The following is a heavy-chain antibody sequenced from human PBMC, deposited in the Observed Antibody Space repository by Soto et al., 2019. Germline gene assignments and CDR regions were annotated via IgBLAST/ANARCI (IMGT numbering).Heavy chain of an antibody. CDR1: GFTFSSYS. J-gene: IGHJ4*02. CDR2: ISSSSSYI. CDR3: ARGGIVRGTRFDF. D-gene: IGHD1-26*01. V-gene: IGHV3-21*01. Sequence: GGSLRLSCAASGFTFSSYSMNWVRHAPGKGLEWVSSISSSSSYIYYADSVKGRFTISRDNAKNSLYLQMNSLRAEDTAVYYCARGGIVRGTRFDFWGQGTLVTGSS.